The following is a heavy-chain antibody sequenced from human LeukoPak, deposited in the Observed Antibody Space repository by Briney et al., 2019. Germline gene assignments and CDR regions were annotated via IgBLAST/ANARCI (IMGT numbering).Heavy chain of an antibody. CDR1: GFPFNDYG. D-gene: IGHD2-2*01. CDR3: GRAAPGVDH. CDR2: IRYDTKKT. Sequence: PGGSLRLSCAASGFPFNDYGMHWVRQAPGKGLEWVAFIRYDTKKTYYVDSVKGRFAISRDNSKHIMYLDMDSLRIEDTALYYCGRAAPGVDHWGPGTLVTVSS. J-gene: IGHJ4*02. V-gene: IGHV3-30*02.